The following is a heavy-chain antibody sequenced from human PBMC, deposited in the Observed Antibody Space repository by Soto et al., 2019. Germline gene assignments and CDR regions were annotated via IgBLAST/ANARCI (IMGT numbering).Heavy chain of an antibody. CDR1: GSSCYMHA. V-gene: IGHV3-9*01. CDR3: VKDMTPGGADV. J-gene: IGHJ6*01. Sequence: PGGSLRLSSVVSGSSCYMHAVHVVRQVPGEGLEWVSGVYCKGDSKGYADSVKGRFTISKDNAKNSLYLQMHSLRVEDTAVYYCVKDMTPGGADVWGQGPTVTLSS. CDR2: VYCKGDSK. D-gene: IGHD4-17*01.